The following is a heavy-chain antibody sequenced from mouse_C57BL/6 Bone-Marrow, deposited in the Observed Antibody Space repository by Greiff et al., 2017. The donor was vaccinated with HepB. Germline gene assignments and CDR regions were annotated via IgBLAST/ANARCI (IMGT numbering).Heavy chain of an antibody. J-gene: IGHJ4*01. Sequence: VQLVESGPELVKPGASVKISCKASGYAFSSSWMNWVKQRPGKGLEWIGRIYPGDGDTNYNGKFKGKATLTADKSSSPAYMQLSSLTSEDSAVYFCASSTTVRMDYWGQGTSVTVSS. CDR3: ASSTTVRMDY. D-gene: IGHD1-1*01. V-gene: IGHV1-82*01. CDR2: IYPGDGDT. CDR1: GYAFSSSW.